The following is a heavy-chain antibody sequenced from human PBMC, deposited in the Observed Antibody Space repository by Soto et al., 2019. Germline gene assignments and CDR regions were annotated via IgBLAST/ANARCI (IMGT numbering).Heavy chain of an antibody. Sequence: PGGSLRLSCAASGFTFTLYAIHWVRQAPGKGLEWVAVISHDGSIKYYTDSVKGRFTISRDNSLHTVYLQMNSLGPEDTAVYFCARSSGVSTPDFDYWGQGALVTVSS. CDR3: ARSSGVSTPDFDY. V-gene: IGHV3-30-3*01. CDR1: GFTFTLYA. CDR2: ISHDGSIK. J-gene: IGHJ4*02. D-gene: IGHD3-10*01.